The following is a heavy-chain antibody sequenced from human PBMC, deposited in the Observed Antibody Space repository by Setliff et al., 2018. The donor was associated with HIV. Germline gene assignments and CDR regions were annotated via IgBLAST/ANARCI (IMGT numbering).Heavy chain of an antibody. D-gene: IGHD6-6*01. CDR3: ARVWAMQQLVPGY. Sequence: PGGSLRLSCAASGFTFSSYRMNWVRQAPGKGLEWVSSIIRDSSYIFYTDSVKGRFTISRDNAKSTLYLQMNSLRVEDTAVYYCARVWAMQQLVPGYWGQGTLVTVSS. CDR2: IIRDSSYI. J-gene: IGHJ4*02. CDR1: GFTFSSYR. V-gene: IGHV3-21*01.